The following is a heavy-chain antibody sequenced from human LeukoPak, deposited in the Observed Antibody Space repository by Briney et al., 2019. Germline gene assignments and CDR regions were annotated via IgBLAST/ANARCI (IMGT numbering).Heavy chain of an antibody. V-gene: IGHV4-38-2*02. CDR3: ARRDIGMGIDY. J-gene: IGHJ4*02. Sequence: SETLSLTCTVSGYSISSGYYWGWIRQPPGKGLEWIGSIYHSGSTYYNPSLKSRVTISVDTSKNQFSLKLSSVTAADTAVYYCARRDIGMGIDYWGQGTLVTVSS. D-gene: IGHD6-13*01. CDR1: GYSISSGYY. CDR2: IYHSGST.